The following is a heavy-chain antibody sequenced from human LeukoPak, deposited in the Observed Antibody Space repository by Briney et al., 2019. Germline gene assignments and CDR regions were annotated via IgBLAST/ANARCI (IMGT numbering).Heavy chain of an antibody. CDR2: IYTSGST. CDR1: GGSISSGSYY. CDR3: ARVPAFPGAFDI. V-gene: IGHV4-61*02. D-gene: IGHD2-2*01. Sequence: SQTLSLTCTVSGGSISSGSYYWSWIRQPAGNGLEWVGRIYTSGSTNYNPSLKSRVTISVDTSKNQFSLKLSSVTAADTDVYYCARVPAFPGAFDIWGQGTMVTVSS. J-gene: IGHJ3*02.